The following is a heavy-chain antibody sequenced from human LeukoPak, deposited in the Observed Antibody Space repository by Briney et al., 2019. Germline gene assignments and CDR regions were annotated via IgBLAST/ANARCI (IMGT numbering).Heavy chain of an antibody. CDR2: MNPNSGNT. D-gene: IGHD2-21*02. CDR3: ARGPPEAVTAEDWYFDL. Sequence: ASVKVSCKASGYTFTSYDINWVRQATGQGLEWMGWMNPNSGNTGYAQKFQGRVTMTRNTSISTAYMELSSLRSEDTAVYYCARGPPEAVTAEDWYFDLWGRGTLVTVSS. J-gene: IGHJ2*01. V-gene: IGHV1-8*01. CDR1: GYTFTSYD.